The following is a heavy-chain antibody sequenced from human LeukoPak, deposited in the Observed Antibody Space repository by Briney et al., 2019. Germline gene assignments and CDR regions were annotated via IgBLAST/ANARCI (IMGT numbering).Heavy chain of an antibody. V-gene: IGHV4-59*11. CDR1: GGSISSHY. CDR2: IYYSGST. D-gene: IGHD3-22*01. Sequence: PSETLSLTCTVSGGSISSHYWSWIRQPPGKGLEWIGYIYYSGSTNYNPSLKSRVTISVDTSKNQFSLKLSSVTAADTAVYYCAREGYYYDSSGYFHDAFDIWGQGTMVTVSS. J-gene: IGHJ3*02. CDR3: AREGYYYDSSGYFHDAFDI.